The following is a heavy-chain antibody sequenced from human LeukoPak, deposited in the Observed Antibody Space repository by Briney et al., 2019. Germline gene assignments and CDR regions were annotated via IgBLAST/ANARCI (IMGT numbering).Heavy chain of an antibody. CDR1: GFTFSTYS. CDR3: TRDPHALDY. CDR2: IRGGGSPI. J-gene: IGHJ4*02. Sequence: GETLTLSCAASGFTFSTYSMNWGRQAPGKGLEWVSYIRGGGSPIYYADSVKGRFTISRNNAKNSLYLQMNSLRDEDTAVYYCTRDPHALDYWGQGTLVTVSS. V-gene: IGHV3-48*02.